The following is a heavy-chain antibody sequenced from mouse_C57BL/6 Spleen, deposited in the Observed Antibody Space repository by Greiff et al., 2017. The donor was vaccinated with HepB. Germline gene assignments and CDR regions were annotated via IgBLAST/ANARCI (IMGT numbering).Heavy chain of an antibody. J-gene: IGHJ2*01. D-gene: IGHD2-5*01. CDR3: AREDSNYVYFDY. V-gene: IGHV1-18*01. CDR2: INPNNGGT. Sequence: VQLQQSGPELVKPGASVKIPCKASGYTFTDYNMDWVKQSHGKSLEWIGDINPNNGGTIYNQKFKGKATLTVDKSSSTAYMELRSLTSEDTAVYYCAREDSNYVYFDYWGQGTTLTVSS. CDR1: GYTFTDYN.